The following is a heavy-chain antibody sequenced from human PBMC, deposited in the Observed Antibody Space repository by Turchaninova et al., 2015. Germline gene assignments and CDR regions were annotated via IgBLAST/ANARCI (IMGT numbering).Heavy chain of an antibody. V-gene: IGHV3-48*03. D-gene: IGHD2-8*01. Sequence: EVQLEESGGGLVQPGGSLRLSCAAFGLTFSSCEMIWVRKNQGKGREGVSYFGRGSSIYYADFGKGLFASSRDNARNSRYHQMNSLSAEDTAVYYGARSHCTNGGCAPPHRFDYWGQGTLVTVSS. CDR2: FGRGSSI. J-gene: IGHJ4*02. CDR1: GLTFSSCE. CDR3: ARSHCTNGGCAPPHRFDY.